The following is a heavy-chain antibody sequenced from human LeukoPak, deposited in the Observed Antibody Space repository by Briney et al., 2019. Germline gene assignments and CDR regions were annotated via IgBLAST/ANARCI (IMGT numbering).Heavy chain of an antibody. CDR3: ARGPYYYDGSGYPDY. D-gene: IGHD3-22*01. V-gene: IGHV1-18*01. J-gene: IGHJ4*02. Sequence: ASVKVSCKASGYTFTSYGISWVRQAPGQGLEWMGWISAYNGNTNYAQKLQGRVTMTTDTSTSTAYMELRSLRSDDTAVYYCARGPYYYDGSGYPDYWGQGTLVTVSS. CDR2: ISAYNGNT. CDR1: GYTFTSYG.